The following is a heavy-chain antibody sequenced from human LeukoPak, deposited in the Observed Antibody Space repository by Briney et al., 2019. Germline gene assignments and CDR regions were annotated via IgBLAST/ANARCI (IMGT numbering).Heavy chain of an antibody. D-gene: IGHD3-10*01. CDR3: ARLIWFGELSGYGMDV. V-gene: IGHV4-39*01. J-gene: IGHJ6*02. Sequence: SETLSLTCTVSGGSISSSSYYWGWIRQPPGKGLEWIGSIYYRGSTYYNPSLKNRVTISVDTSKNQFSLKLSSVTAADTAVYYCARLIWFGELSGYGMDVWGQGTTVTVSS. CDR1: GGSISSSSYY. CDR2: IYYRGST.